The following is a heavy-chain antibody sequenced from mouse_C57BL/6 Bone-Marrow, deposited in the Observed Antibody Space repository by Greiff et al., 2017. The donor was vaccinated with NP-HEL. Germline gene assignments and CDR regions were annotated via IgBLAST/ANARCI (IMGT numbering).Heavy chain of an antibody. CDR2: INPSSGYT. D-gene: IGHD3-2*02. J-gene: IGHJ3*01. V-gene: IGHV1-4*01. CDR3: ASMKLRLFAY. Sequence: QVQLQQSGAELARPGASVKMSCKASGYTFTSYTMHWVKQRPGQGLEWIGYINPSSGYTKYNQKFKDKATLTADKSSSTAYMQLSSLTSEDSAVYYCASMKLRLFAYWGQGTLVTVSA. CDR1: GYTFTSYT.